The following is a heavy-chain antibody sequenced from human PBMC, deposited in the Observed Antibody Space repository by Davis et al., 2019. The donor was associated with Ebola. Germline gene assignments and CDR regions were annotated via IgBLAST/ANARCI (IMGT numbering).Heavy chain of an antibody. CDR2: IWDDGSNK. J-gene: IGHJ1*01. D-gene: IGHD3-22*01. V-gene: IGHV3-33*01. Sequence: GGSLRLSCAASGFTLSGYDMNWVRQAPGKGLQWVAVIWDDGSNKYYADSVKGRFTISRDNAKNSLYLQMNSLRAEDTAVYYCARDTRPLYYDSSGYYLWGQGTLVTVSS. CDR1: GFTLSGYD. CDR3: ARDTRPLYYDSSGYYL.